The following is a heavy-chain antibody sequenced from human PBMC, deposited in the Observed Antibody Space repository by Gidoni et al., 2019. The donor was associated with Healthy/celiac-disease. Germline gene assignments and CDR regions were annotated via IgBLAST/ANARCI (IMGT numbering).Heavy chain of an antibody. V-gene: IGHV3-33*01. Sequence: VQLVESGGGVVQPGRSLRLSCAASGFTFSSYGMHWVRHAPAKGLGWVAVIWYDGSNKYYADSVKGRFTISRDNSKNTLYLQMNSLRAEDTAVYYCATATVTTGNAFDIWGQGTMVTVSS. J-gene: IGHJ3*02. D-gene: IGHD4-17*01. CDR1: GFTFSSYG. CDR3: ATATVTTGNAFDI. CDR2: IWYDGSNK.